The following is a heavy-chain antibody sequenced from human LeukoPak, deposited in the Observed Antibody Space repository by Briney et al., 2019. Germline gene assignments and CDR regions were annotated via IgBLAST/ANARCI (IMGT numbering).Heavy chain of an antibody. CDR2: ISSDGNNE. CDR1: GFTFSSSA. V-gene: IGHV3-30-3*01. J-gene: IGHJ4*02. D-gene: IGHD2-2*01. Sequence: GGSLRLPCAASGFTFSSSAMHWVRQAPGKGLEWVTIISSDGNNEDYADSVKGRFTISRDNSKNTLYLQMNSLRAEDAAFYYCVGGGDCSRITCYRHFDYWGQGALVTVSS. CDR3: VGGGDCSRITCYRHFDY.